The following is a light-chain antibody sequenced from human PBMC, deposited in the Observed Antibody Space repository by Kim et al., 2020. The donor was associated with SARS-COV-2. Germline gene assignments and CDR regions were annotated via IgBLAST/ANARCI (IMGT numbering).Light chain of an antibody. CDR3: QQYNSYLMYT. CDR1: QSISSW. V-gene: IGKV1-5*03. CDR2: KAS. J-gene: IGKJ2*01. Sequence: ASVGDRVTITCRASQSISSWLAWYQQKQGKAPKLLIYKASSLESGVPSRFSGSGSGTEFTLTISSLQPDDFATYYCQQYNSYLMYTFGQGTKLEI.